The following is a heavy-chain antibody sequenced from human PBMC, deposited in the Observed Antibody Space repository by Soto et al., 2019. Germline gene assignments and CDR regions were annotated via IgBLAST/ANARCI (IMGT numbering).Heavy chain of an antibody. D-gene: IGHD3-3*01. CDR2: MNPNSGNT. Sequence: ASVKVSCKASGYTFTSYDINWVRQATGQGLEWMGWMNPNSGNTGYAQKFQGRVTMTRNTSISTAYMELSSLRSEDTAVYYCARVAVRNDFWSGYYPDYGMDVWGQGTTVTSP. J-gene: IGHJ6*02. CDR1: GYTFTSYD. V-gene: IGHV1-8*01. CDR3: ARVAVRNDFWSGYYPDYGMDV.